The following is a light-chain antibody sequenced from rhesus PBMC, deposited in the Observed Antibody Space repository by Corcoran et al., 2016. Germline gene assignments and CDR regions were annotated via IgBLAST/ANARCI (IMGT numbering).Light chain of an antibody. CDR2: KSS. V-gene: IGKV1-22*01. Sequence: DIQMTQSPSPMSAYVGDTVSITCRANQSISGLLAWYQQKPWKTPNLLVSKSSSLQSGVPSRFSGSGSGTDFTLTISSLPSEDFATYYCQQYSSYPLTFGPGTKLVIK. CDR3: QQYSSYPLT. J-gene: IGKJ3*01. CDR1: QSISGL.